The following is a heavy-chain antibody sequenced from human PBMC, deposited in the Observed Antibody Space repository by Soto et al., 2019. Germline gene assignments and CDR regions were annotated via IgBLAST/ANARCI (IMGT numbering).Heavy chain of an antibody. CDR2: ISNIGLT. J-gene: IGHJ6*02. CDR3: TTQGFGGLHGLVDV. CDR1: GGSISSINNHFSNHY. Sequence: QVQLQESGPGLVKPSETLSLTCTVSGGSISSINNHFSNHYCSWIRLSPGKGLHWIGYISNIGLTWYTPSLKSRVSVSVDASKNQFPLKLTSVTAADTAVYYCTTQGFGGLHGLVDVWGQGTTVTVSS. D-gene: IGHD3-10*01. V-gene: IGHV4-61*01.